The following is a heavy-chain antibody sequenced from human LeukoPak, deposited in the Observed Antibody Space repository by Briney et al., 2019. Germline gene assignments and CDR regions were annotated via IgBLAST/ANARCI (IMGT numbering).Heavy chain of an antibody. CDR2: ISFDGSNK. J-gene: IGHJ4*02. CDR1: GVTSSSYC. V-gene: IGHV3-30*18. D-gene: IGHD6-19*01. Sequence: PGGSLRLSCAASGVTSSSYCMDWVRQAPGKGLEWVAVISFDGSNKYYADSVRGRFTVSRDNSKDTLYLQMNSLRAEDTAVYYCAKDEIGAGAGLLHYWGQGILVTVSS. CDR3: AKDEIGAGAGLLHY.